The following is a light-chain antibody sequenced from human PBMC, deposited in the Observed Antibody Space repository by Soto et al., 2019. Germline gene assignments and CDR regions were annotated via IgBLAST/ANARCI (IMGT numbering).Light chain of an antibody. CDR2: DVT. CDR3: CSFAGRYTLG. CDR1: SSDVGRYDY. V-gene: IGLV2-11*01. J-gene: IGLJ3*02. Sequence: QYGLTQPRSVSGSPGQSVTISCTCTSSDVGRYDYVSWYQQHPDKAPRLIIYDVTKRPSGVPDRFSGSKSGNTASLTVSGLQTEDEAEYYCCSFAGRYTLGFGVGT.